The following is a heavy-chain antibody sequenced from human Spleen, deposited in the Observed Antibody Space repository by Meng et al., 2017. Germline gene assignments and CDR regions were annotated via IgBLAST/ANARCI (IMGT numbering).Heavy chain of an antibody. V-gene: IGHV3-15*01. CDR1: GFTFSDAW. D-gene: IGHD3-22*01. J-gene: IGHJ4*02. CDR3: TTDSGSIDY. Sequence: GQLVEAEGGFVKPGGSLKISCEASGFTFSDAWMSWVRQAPGKGLEWVGRIKSKTDGGTTDYAAPVKGRFTISRDDSQNTLYLQMNSLKTEDTAVYYCTTDSGSIDYWGQGTLVTVSS. CDR2: IKSKTDGGTT.